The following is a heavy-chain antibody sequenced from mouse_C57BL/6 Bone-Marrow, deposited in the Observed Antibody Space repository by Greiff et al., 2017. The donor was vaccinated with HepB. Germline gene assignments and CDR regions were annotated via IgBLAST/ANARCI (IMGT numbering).Heavy chain of an antibody. J-gene: IGHJ3*01. Sequence: VQLQQSGPGLVQPSQSLSITCTVSGFSLTSYGIHWVRQSPGKGLEWLGVIWSGGSTDYNAAFISRLSISKDNSKSQVFFKMNSLQADDTAIYYCASSNYYGSPFAYWGQVTLVTVSA. V-gene: IGHV2-2*01. CDR2: IWSGGST. D-gene: IGHD1-1*01. CDR1: GFSLTSYG. CDR3: ASSNYYGSPFAY.